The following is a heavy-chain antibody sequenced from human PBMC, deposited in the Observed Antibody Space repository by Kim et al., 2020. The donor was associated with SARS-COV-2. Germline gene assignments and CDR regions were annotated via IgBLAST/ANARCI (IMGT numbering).Heavy chain of an antibody. CDR1: GGNFSSYA. Sequence: SVKVSCKASGGNFSSYAISWVRQAPGQGLEWMGGIIAIFGKANYAQKFQGRVTITADESTSTAYMELSSLRSEDTAVYYCARDYYYCGGYSYFDYWGQGTLVTVSS. J-gene: IGHJ4*02. V-gene: IGHV1-69*13. D-gene: IGHD3-22*01. CDR3: ARDYYYCGGYSYFDY. CDR2: IIAIFGKA.